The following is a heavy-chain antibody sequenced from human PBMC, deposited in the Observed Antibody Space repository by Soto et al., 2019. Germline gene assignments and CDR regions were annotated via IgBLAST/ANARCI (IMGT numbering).Heavy chain of an antibody. CDR2: ISPDGGRT. Sequence: QVQLVQSGAEVKKPGASVKVSCKASGYTFTTYYMHWVRQAPGQGLEWMGIISPDGGRTSYAQKSKGKVTMTRATPTRTFYMELGGLRSEDRAVYYCAPRDPANYGGKGTLVTVSS. J-gene: IGHJ4*02. V-gene: IGHV1-46*01. D-gene: IGHD3-10*01. CDR1: GYTFTTYY. CDR3: APRDPANY.